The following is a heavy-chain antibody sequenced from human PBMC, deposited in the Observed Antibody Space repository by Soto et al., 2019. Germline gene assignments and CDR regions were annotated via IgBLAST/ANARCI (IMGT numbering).Heavy chain of an antibody. J-gene: IGHJ4*02. D-gene: IGHD3-3*01. CDR3: ARVRLHYDFWSGVDY. CDR2: IWYDGSNK. CDR1: GFTFSSYS. Sequence: GGSLRLSCAASGFTFSSYSMNWVRQAPGKGLEWVAVIWYDGSNKYYADSVKGRFTISRDNSKNTLYLQMNSLRAEDTAVYYCARVRLHYDFWSGVDYWGQGTLVTVSS. V-gene: IGHV3-33*08.